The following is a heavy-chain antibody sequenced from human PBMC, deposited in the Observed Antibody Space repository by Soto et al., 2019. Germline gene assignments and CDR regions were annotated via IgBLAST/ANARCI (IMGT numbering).Heavy chain of an antibody. CDR2: IYWDDYK. V-gene: IGHV2-5*02. CDR3: AQKGRGYFDY. D-gene: IGHD3-10*01. J-gene: IGHJ4*02. CDR1: GFSLNTRDLG. Sequence: QITLKESGPTLVKPTQTLTLTCTFSGFSLNTRDLGVGWIRQPPGKALEWLALIYWDDYKHYSPSLKSRLTLPTDTSKNQVVLTVTDMDPVDTATYYCAQKGRGYFDYWGQGTLVTVSS.